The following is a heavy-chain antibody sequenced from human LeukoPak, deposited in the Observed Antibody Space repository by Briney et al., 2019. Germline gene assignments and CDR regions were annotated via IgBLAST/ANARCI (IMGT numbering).Heavy chain of an antibody. D-gene: IGHD2-15*01. CDR1: GYTFTGYY. J-gene: IGHJ4*02. CDR2: INPNSGGT. V-gene: IGHV1-2*02. Sequence: ASVKVSCKASGYTFTGYYMHWVRQAPGQGLEWMGWINPNSGGTNYAQKFQGRVTMTRDTSISTAYMELSSLRAEDTAVYYCARGVVAYGLFDYWGQGTLVTVSS. CDR3: ARGVVAYGLFDY.